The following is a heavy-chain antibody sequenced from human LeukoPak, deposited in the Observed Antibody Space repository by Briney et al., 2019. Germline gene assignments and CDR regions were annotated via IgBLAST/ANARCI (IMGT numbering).Heavy chain of an antibody. Sequence: SRDNSKNTLYLQMNSLRADDTAVYYCARDPFRGYSYGYFDYWGQGTLVTVSS. CDR3: ARDPFRGYSYGYFDY. J-gene: IGHJ4*02. V-gene: IGHV3-30*07. D-gene: IGHD5-18*01.